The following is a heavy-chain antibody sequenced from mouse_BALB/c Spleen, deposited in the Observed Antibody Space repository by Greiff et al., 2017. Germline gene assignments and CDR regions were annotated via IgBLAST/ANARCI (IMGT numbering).Heavy chain of an antibody. CDR2: ISSGSSTI. CDR1: GFTFSSFG. V-gene: IGHV5-17*02. D-gene: IGHD5-1*01. CDR3: ARSSTHYAMDY. J-gene: IGHJ4*01. Sequence: EVNVVESGGGLVQPGGSRKLSCAASGFTFSSFGMHWVRQAPEKGLEWVAYISSGSSTIYYADTVKGRFTISRDNPKNTLFLQMTSLRSEDTAMYYCARSSTHYAMDYWGQGTSVTVSS.